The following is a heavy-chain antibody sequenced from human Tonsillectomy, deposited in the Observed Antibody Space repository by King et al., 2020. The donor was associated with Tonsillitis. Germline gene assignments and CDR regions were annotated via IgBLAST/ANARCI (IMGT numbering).Heavy chain of an antibody. J-gene: IGHJ4*02. CDR2: IYWDDDK. V-gene: IGHV2-5*02. CDR3: AHISPGAIVYWERYYFDY. Sequence: TLKESGPTLVKPTQTLTLTCTFSGFSLSTSGVAVGWIRQPPGKALEWLALIYWDDDKRYSPSLKSRLTITKDTSKNQVVLTLTNMDPVDTATYHCAHISPGAIVYWERYYFDYWGQGTLVTVSS. CDR1: GFSLSTSGVA. D-gene: IGHD2-2*01.